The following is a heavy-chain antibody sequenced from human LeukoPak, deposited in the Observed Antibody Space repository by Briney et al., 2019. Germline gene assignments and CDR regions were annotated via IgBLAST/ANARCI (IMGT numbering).Heavy chain of an antibody. CDR2: INPNSGGT. V-gene: IGHV1-2*02. D-gene: IGHD2-2*01. CDR1: GYTFTGYY. J-gene: IGHJ6*02. CDR3: ARGDIVVLPAARAYSGYDLGPYYGMDV. Sequence: ASVKVSCTASGYTFTGYYMHWVRQAPGQGLEWMGWINPNSGGTNYAQKFPGRVTMTRDTSISTTYMELSRLRSDDTAVYYCARGDIVVLPAARAYSGYDLGPYYGMDVWGQGTTVTVSS.